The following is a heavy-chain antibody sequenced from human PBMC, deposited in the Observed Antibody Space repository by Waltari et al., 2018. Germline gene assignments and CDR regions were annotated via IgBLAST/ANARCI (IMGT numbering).Heavy chain of an antibody. Sequence: QVQLVESGGGVVQPGRSLRLSCAASGFTFSNYAIHWVRQAPGKGLEGVALISSDGITKDFADSMKGRFAVSRDNSKNTLYLQMNSLRVDDTAIYYCARRSLWGGAGYDSWGQGTLVTVSS. D-gene: IGHD6-25*01. CDR1: GFTFSNYA. V-gene: IGHV3-30*09. CDR2: ISSDGITK. J-gene: IGHJ4*02. CDR3: ARRSLWGGAGYDS.